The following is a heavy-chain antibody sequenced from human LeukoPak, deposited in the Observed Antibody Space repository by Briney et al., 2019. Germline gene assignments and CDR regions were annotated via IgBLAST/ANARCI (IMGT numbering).Heavy chain of an antibody. Sequence: GGSLRLSCAASGFTFSSYWMNWVRQAPGKGLEWVANIKQDGSEKNYVDSVKGRFTISRDSAKNSLYLQMNSLRVEDTAVYYCARGHYYDSSGYPGGYWGQGTLVTVSS. CDR1: GFTFSSYW. V-gene: IGHV3-7*01. J-gene: IGHJ4*02. CDR2: IKQDGSEK. D-gene: IGHD3-22*01. CDR3: ARGHYYDSSGYPGGY.